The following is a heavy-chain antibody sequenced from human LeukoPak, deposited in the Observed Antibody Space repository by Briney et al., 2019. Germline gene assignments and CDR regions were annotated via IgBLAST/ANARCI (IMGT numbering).Heavy chain of an antibody. Sequence: SETLSLTCTVSGGSISSYYWSWIRQPPGKGLEWIGYIYYSGSTNYNPSLKSRVTISVDTSKNQFSLKLSSVTAADTAVYYCARVGDRRVRSSVMGADYWGQGTLVTVSS. CDR3: ARVGDRRVRSSVMGADY. D-gene: IGHD6-13*01. CDR2: IYYSGST. J-gene: IGHJ4*02. V-gene: IGHV4-59*01. CDR1: GGSISSYY.